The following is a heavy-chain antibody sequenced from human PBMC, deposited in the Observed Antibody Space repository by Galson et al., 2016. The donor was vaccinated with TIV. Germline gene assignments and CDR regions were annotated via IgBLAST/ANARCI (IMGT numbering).Heavy chain of an antibody. D-gene: IGHD7-27*01. CDR1: GGSLYSYY. J-gene: IGHJ3*01. V-gene: IGHV4-59*01. CDR3: ARANWGSRDVFDV. Sequence: ETLSLTCFVSGGSLYSYYWSWIRQPPGKGLERIGYFYYRGATNYNPPLRSRVSISEDTSKNQFSLRLKSVTAADTAVYYCARANWGSRDVFDVWGQGTMISVSS. CDR2: FYYRGAT.